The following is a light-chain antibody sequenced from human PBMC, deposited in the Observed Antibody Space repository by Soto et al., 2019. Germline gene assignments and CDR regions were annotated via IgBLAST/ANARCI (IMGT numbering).Light chain of an antibody. CDR2: DVH. CDR3: CSYPRRGTLS. Sequence: QSALTQPASVSGSPGQSITISCIGTSNDISPYNYVSWYLHHPGQAPQLLIYDVHNRPSGIYARFSGSKSGNTASLTISGLQPEDTALYYCCSYPRRGTLSFGGGTKLTVL. V-gene: IGLV2-14*01. J-gene: IGLJ2*01. CDR1: SNDISPYNY.